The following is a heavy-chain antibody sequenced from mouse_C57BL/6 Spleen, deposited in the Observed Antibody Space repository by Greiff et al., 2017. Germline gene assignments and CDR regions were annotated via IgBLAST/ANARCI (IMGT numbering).Heavy chain of an antibody. Sequence: QVQLQQPGAELVMPGASVKLSCKASGYTFTSYWMHWVKQRPGQGLEWIGEIDPSDSYTNYNQKFKGKSTLTVDKSSSTAYMQLSSLTSEDSAVYYCATIITTVVAGFDYWGRGTTLTVSS. V-gene: IGHV1-69*01. J-gene: IGHJ2*01. D-gene: IGHD1-1*01. CDR1: GYTFTSYW. CDR3: ATIITTVVAGFDY. CDR2: IDPSDSYT.